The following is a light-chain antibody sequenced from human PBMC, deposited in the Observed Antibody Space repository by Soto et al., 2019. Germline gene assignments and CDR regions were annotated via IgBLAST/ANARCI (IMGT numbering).Light chain of an antibody. CDR2: EVV. CDR1: INDVGGYNY. J-gene: IGLJ2*01. CDR3: CSYAGHTNVL. V-gene: IGLV2-8*01. Sequence: QSVLTQPPSASGSPGQSVTISCTGTINDVGGYNYVSWYQHYPGEAPKPMIYEVVKRPSGVPDRFSGSKSGNTASLTVSGLQAEDEADYYCCSYAGHTNVLFGGGTKLTVL.